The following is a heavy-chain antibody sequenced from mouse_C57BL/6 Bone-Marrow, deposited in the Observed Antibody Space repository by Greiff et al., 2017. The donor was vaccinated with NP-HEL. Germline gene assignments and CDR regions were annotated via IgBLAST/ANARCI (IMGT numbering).Heavy chain of an antibody. CDR1: GFTFSDYY. J-gene: IGHJ4*01. Sequence: EVQGVESGGGLVKPGGSLKLSCAASGFTFSDYYMYWVRQTPEKRLEWVAYISNGGGSTYYPDTVKGQFTISRDNAKNTRYLQMSRLKSEDTTMYYCAGHGIVTTYYAMDYWGQGTSVTVSS. D-gene: IGHD2-5*01. V-gene: IGHV5-12*01. CDR2: ISNGGGST. CDR3: AGHGIVTTYYAMDY.